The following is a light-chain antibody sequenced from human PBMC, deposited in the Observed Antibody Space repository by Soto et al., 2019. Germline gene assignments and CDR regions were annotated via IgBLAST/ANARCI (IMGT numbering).Light chain of an antibody. Sequence: SYELTQPPSVSVSPGQTATITCSGDKLGDKYASWHQQKSGQSPVLVIYQDTKRPSGIPERFSGSNSGNTATLTISGTQAMDEADYYCQAWDSSTAVYVFGTGTKVTVL. J-gene: IGLJ1*01. V-gene: IGLV3-1*01. CDR2: QDT. CDR3: QAWDSSTAVYV. CDR1: KLGDKY.